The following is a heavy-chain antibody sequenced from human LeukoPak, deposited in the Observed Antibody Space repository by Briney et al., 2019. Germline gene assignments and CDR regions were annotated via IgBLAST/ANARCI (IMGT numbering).Heavy chain of an antibody. CDR3: ARVGERDKFALIEGRFDS. CDR2: IRQNGSEK. CDR1: GFSLCRYL. Sequence: GGSLSLSCTASGFSLCRYLVRWVPRAPGKGREGLANIRQNGSEKYYLDSVKGRFTISRDNAKDSVHPQMNSLRAEDTAVYYCARVGERDKFALIEGRFDSWGQGTLVTVSS. J-gene: IGHJ5*01. V-gene: IGHV3-7*01. D-gene: IGHD2-21*01.